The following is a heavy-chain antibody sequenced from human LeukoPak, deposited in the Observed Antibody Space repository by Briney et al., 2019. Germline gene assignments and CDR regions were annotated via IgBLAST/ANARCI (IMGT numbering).Heavy chain of an antibody. J-gene: IGHJ6*03. CDR2: ISPYNGNT. D-gene: IGHD4-11*01. CDR3: ARAAYSKGTTDYYYYYMDV. V-gene: IGHV1-18*01. CDR1: GYMFKTFG. Sequence: ASVKVSCKASGYMFKTFGLSWVRQAPGQGLEWMGWISPYNGNTSYAQKLQGRVSLTTDTSTRTAYMELSSLRSEDTAVYYCARAAYSKGTTDYYYYYMDVWGKGTTVTVSS.